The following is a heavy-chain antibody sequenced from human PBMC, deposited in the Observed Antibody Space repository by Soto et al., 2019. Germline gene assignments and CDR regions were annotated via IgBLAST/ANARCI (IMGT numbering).Heavy chain of an antibody. Sequence: LSLTCTVSVDSVTNYFWSWMRQPPGKGLEWIGHMYHGGRTNYSPSLKSRVTMSLDSSKNQFSLNLSSVTAADTAVYFCARDPGYCTNGVCPIFDFWGQGVLVTVSS. J-gene: IGHJ4*02. CDR3: ARDPGYCTNGVCPIFDF. D-gene: IGHD2-8*01. V-gene: IGHV4-59*02. CDR1: VDSVTNYF. CDR2: MYHGGRT.